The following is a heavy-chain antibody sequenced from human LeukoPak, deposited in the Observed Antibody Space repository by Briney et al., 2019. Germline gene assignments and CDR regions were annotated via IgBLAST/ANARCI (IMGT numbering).Heavy chain of an antibody. D-gene: IGHD7-27*01. Sequence: ASVKVSCKASRYTFTSYAMQWVRQAPGHRLEWMGWINAGNGNTEYSQKFQGRVTMTRSASINTAYRELTNLRSEDTAVYYCARAPRSWGFDYWGQGTLVTVSS. CDR1: RYTFTSYA. CDR3: ARAPRSWGFDY. V-gene: IGHV1-3*01. CDR2: INAGNGNT. J-gene: IGHJ4*02.